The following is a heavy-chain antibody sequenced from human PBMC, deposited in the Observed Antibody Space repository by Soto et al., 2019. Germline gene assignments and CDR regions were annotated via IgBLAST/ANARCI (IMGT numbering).Heavy chain of an antibody. Sequence: QLQLQESGSRLVKSSQTLSLTCTVSGDSMTSGDYSWSWIRQPPGKGLEWLGYIYRTGNTHYSPSLKSQVSISQDRSKNQFSLELTSVTAADTAVYYCARGDYQYSIDYWGQGTLVTVSS. D-gene: IGHD2-2*01. CDR1: GDSMTSGDYS. CDR3: ARGDYQYSIDY. CDR2: IYRTGNT. V-gene: IGHV4-30-2*01. J-gene: IGHJ4*02.